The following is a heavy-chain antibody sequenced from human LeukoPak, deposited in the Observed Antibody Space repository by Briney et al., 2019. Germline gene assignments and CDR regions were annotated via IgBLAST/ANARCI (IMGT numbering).Heavy chain of an antibody. CDR2: IKSKTDGGTT. Sequence: GSLRLSCAASGFTFSSYAMHWVRQAPGKGLEWVGRIKSKTDGGTTDYAAPVKGRFTISRDDSKNTLYLQVNSLKTEDTAVYYCTTDPGIAVAGIDYWAREPWSPSPQ. J-gene: IGHJ4*02. V-gene: IGHV3-15*07. D-gene: IGHD6-19*01. CDR3: TTDPGIAVAGIDY. CDR1: GFTFSSYA.